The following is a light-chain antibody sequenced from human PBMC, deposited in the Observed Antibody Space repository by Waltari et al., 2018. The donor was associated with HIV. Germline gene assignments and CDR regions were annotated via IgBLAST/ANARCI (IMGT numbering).Light chain of an antibody. CDR3: QHYNTSSPWT. J-gene: IGKJ1*01. CDR1: QSIDTW. V-gene: IGKV1-5*03. CDR2: KAS. Sequence: DIQMTQSPSTLSTSVGDRLTITCRASQSIDTWLAWYQQKSGKAPKLLVYKASSLESGVPSRFSSSGSGTEFTLTISSLQPDDIATYYCQHYNTSSPWTFGQGTRVDI.